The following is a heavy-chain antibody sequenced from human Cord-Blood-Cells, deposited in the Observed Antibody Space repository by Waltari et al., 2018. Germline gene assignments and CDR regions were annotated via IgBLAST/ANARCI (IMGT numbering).Heavy chain of an antibody. V-gene: IGHV3-23*01. CDR3: AKADDYKYNWFDP. D-gene: IGHD4-4*01. CDR2: IGGSGGST. Sequence: EVQLLESGGGLVQPGGSLRLSCAASGFTFSSYAMSWVRQAPGKGREGVSAIGGSGGSTYYADSVKGRFTISRDNSKNTLYLQMNSLRAEDTAVYYCAKADDYKYNWFDPWGQGTLVTVSS. CDR1: GFTFSSYA. J-gene: IGHJ5*02.